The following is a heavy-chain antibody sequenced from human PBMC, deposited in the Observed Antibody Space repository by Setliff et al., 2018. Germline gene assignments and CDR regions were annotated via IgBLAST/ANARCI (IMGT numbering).Heavy chain of an antibody. CDR1: GFIFDDYG. V-gene: IGHV3-23*01. D-gene: IGHD3-22*01. CDR3: AEDGDNYHDSGDYYHEFDY. Sequence: GGSLRLSCAASGFIFDDYGMSWVRQAPGKGLEWVSAISASGDTTYYADSVRGRFTISRDNSKSTLYLQMNSLRAEDTAVYYCAEDGDNYHDSGDYYHEFDYWGQGTLVTVSS. CDR2: ISASGDTT. J-gene: IGHJ4*02.